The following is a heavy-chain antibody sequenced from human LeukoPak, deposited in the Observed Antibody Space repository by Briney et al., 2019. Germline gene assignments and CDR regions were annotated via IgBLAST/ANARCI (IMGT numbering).Heavy chain of an antibody. CDR2: INHSGST. Sequence: PSETLSLTCAVYGGSFSGYYWSWIRQPPGKGLEWIGEINHSGSTNYNPSLKSRVTISVDTSKNQFSLKLSSVTAADTAVYYCAREARDCGGDCYSYYYYYYMDVWGKGTTVTVSS. J-gene: IGHJ6*03. CDR3: AREARDCGGDCYSYYYYYYMDV. D-gene: IGHD2-21*02. CDR1: GGSFSGYY. V-gene: IGHV4-34*01.